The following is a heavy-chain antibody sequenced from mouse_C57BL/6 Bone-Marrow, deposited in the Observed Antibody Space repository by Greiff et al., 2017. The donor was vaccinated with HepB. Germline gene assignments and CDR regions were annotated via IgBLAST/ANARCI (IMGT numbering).Heavy chain of an antibody. CDR1: GYAFSSSW. V-gene: IGHV1-82*01. CDR2: IYPGDGDT. Sequence: QVQLKESGPELVKPGASVKISCKASGYAFSSSWMNWVKQRPGKGLEWIGRIYPGDGDTNYNGKFKGKATLTADKSSSTAYMQLSSLTSEDSAVYFCARGDCLFAYWGQGTLVTVSA. J-gene: IGHJ3*01. CDR3: ARGDCLFAY.